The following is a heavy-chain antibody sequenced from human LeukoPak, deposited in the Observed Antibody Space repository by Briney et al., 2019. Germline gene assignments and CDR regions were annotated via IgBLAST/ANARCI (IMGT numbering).Heavy chain of an antibody. J-gene: IGHJ6*02. V-gene: IGHV3-21*01. CDR3: ARVGFSVVATLDV. CDR2: ISSSSSYI. D-gene: IGHD5-12*01. Sequence: GGSLRLSCAASGFTFSSYSMNWVRQAPGKGLEWVSSISSSSSYIDYADSVKGRFTISRDNAKNSLYLQMNSLRAEDTAVYYCARVGFSVVATLDVWGQGTTVTVSS. CDR1: GFTFSSYS.